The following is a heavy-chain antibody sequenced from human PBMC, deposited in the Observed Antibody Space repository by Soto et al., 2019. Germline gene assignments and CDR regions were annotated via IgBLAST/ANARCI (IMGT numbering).Heavy chain of an antibody. J-gene: IGHJ4*02. V-gene: IGHV3-7*03. D-gene: IGHD6-19*01. CDR1: GFTFDTFW. CDR2: IKQDGSER. Sequence: EVQLVESGGGLVQPGGSLRLSCAASGFTFDTFWMTWVRQAPGKGLEWVAIIKQDGSERRYGDSVKGRFSISRDNTKNSLFLQLNSLRAEDTAMYFCARGTGWVFNFWGQGTLVAVSS. CDR3: ARGTGWVFNF.